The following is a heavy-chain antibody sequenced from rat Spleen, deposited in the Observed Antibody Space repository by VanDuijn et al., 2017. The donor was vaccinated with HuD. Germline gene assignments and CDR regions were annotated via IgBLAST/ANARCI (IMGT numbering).Heavy chain of an antibody. V-gene: IGHV5-29*01. CDR3: ARQGYLRYWYFDL. D-gene: IGHD1-12*03. CDR2: ISYDGSSY. Sequence: EVQLVESDGGLVQPGRSLELSCAAAGFTLSVYYLIWVREAPPTGLEWVATISYDGSSYYYRDSVKGRFTVSRDNAKSTLYLQMDSLRSEDTATYYCARQGYLRYWYFDLWGPGTMFTVSS. CDR1: GFTLSVYY. J-gene: IGHJ1*01.